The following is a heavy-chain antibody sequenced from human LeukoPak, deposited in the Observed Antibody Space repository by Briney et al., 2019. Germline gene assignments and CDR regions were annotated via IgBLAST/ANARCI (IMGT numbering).Heavy chain of an antibody. CDR1: GGSLSSYC. CDR2: ICASGTT. Sequence: SETLSLTCSVSGGSLSSYCWSWIRQPAGMALEYIGRICASGTTDYNPSLRSRVTVSVDTSKNQFSLRLTSVTAADTAIYYCARDLHDSVTWDWFDPWGQGTQVTVSS. V-gene: IGHV4-4*07. CDR3: ARDLHDSVTWDWFDP. J-gene: IGHJ5*02. D-gene: IGHD4-17*01.